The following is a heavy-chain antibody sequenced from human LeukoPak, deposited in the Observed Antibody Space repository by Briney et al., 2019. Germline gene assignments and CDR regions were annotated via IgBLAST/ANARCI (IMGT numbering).Heavy chain of an antibody. CDR1: GFTFSSYA. CDR3: ARNPQRNYYYSMDV. D-gene: IGHD2-2*01. CDR2: ISYDGSNK. V-gene: IGHV3-30-3*01. J-gene: IGHJ6*02. Sequence: PGGSLRLSCAASGFTFSSYAMHWVRQAPGKGLEWVAVISYDGSNKYYADSVKGRFTISRDNSKNTLYLQMNSLRAEDTAVYYCARNPQRNYYYSMDVWGQGTTVTVSS.